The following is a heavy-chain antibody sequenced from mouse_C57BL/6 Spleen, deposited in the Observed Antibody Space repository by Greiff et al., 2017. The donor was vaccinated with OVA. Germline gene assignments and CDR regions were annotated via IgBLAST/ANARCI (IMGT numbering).Heavy chain of an antibody. CDR3: ARKGGGGFDY. CDR1: GYTFTSYW. Sequence: QVQLQQPGAELVKPGASVKLSCKASGYTFTSYWMHWVKQRPGQGLEWIGMIHPTSGSTNYNEKFKSKATLTVDKSSSTAYMQLSSLTSEDSAVYYCARKGGGGFDYWGQGTTLTVSS. CDR2: IHPTSGST. V-gene: IGHV1-64*01. J-gene: IGHJ2*01.